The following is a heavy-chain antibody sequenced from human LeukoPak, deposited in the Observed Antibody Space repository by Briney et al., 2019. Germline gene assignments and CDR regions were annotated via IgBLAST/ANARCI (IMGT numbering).Heavy chain of an antibody. D-gene: IGHD3-16*01. J-gene: IGHJ4*02. V-gene: IGHV4-59*01. CDR1: GGSLRNYY. Sequence: PSETLSLTCTVSGGSLRNYYWSWVRQSPGQGLEWIGYIYYSGSTNYNPSLKSRVTISVDTSKNQFSLRLTSVTAADTAVYYCARPRLSFYFDLWGRGALVTVSS. CDR3: ARPRLSFYFDL. CDR2: IYYSGST.